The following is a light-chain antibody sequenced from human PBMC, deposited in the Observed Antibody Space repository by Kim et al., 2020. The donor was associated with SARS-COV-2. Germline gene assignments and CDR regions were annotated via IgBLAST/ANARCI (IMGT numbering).Light chain of an antibody. CDR3: NSYTSSTSDV. V-gene: IGLV2-14*01. CDR2: DVT. J-gene: IGLJ1*01. CDR1: SSDVGHYNS. Sequence: QSVLTQPASVSGSPGQSITISCTGTSSDVGHYNSVSWYQQHPGKAPKLMIYDVTKRPSGVSIRFSGSKSGNTASLTISGLQAEDEADYYCNSYTSSTSDVFETGTKVTVL.